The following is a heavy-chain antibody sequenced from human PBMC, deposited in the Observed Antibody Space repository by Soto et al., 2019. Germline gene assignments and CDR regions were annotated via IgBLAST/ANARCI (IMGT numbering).Heavy chain of an antibody. CDR1: GFTFSGYS. V-gene: IGHV3-48*02. CDR2: IASSSWNI. J-gene: IGHJ2*01. Sequence: EVQLVESGGSLVQPGGSLRLSCAASGFTFSGYSMNWVRQVPGKGLEWVSYIASSSWNIYYADTVKGRFTISRDNANNSLSLQMNSLRDEDTAVYYCARGPSAAAPLSDWYFDLWGRCALVTVSS. CDR3: ARGPSAAAPLSDWYFDL. D-gene: IGHD2-2*01.